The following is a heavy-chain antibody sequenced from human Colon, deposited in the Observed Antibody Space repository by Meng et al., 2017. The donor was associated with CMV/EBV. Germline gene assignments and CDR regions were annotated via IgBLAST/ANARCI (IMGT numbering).Heavy chain of an antibody. CDR1: GFTVSSNY. CDR2: IYSGGST. J-gene: IGHJ4*02. V-gene: IGHV3-66*01. Sequence: VQMGESGGGLVQPGGSLRLCCAASGFTVSSNYMSWVRQAPGKGLEWVSVIYSGGSTYYADSVKGRFTISRDNSKNTLYLQMNSLRAEDTAVYYCARDSSSWYADYWGQGTLVTASS. CDR3: ARDSSSWYADY. D-gene: IGHD6-13*01.